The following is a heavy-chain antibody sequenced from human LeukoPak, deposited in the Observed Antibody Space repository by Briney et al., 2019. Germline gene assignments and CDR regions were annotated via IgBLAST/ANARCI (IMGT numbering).Heavy chain of an antibody. Sequence: SETLSLTCAVYGGSFSGYYWGWIRQPPGKGLEWIGSIYYSGDTYYNPSLKSRVTISVDTSKNQFSLKMSSVTAADTAVYYCASQRNHDFWSGYGHFEHWGQGTLVTVSS. V-gene: IGHV4-34*01. CDR1: GGSFSGYY. J-gene: IGHJ4*02. D-gene: IGHD3-3*01. CDR2: IYYSGDT. CDR3: ASQRNHDFWSGYGHFEH.